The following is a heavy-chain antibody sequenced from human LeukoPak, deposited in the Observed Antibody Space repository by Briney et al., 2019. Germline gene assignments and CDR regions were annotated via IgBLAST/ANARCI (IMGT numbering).Heavy chain of an antibody. CDR3: AREVGYCSSTSCLYGMDV. D-gene: IGHD2-2*01. CDR2: MNPNSGNT. CDR1: GYTFTSYD. V-gene: IGHV1-8*01. Sequence: ASVKVSCKASGYTFTSYDINWVRQATGQGLEWMGWMNPNSGNTGYAQKFQGRVTMTRNTSISTAYMELSSLRSEDAAVYYCAREVGYCSSTSCLYGMDVWGQGTTVTVSS. J-gene: IGHJ6*02.